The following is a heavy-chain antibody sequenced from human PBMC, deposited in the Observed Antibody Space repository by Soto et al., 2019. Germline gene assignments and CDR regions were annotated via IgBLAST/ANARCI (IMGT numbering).Heavy chain of an antibody. CDR1: GGTFSSYA. V-gene: IGHV1-69*01. J-gene: IGHJ6*02. D-gene: IGHD4-17*01. CDR2: IIPIFGTA. CDR3: ARTRTTVTSYYYYGMDV. Sequence: QVQLVQSGAEVKKPGSSVKVSCKASGGTFSSYAISWVRQAPGQGLEWMGGIIPIFGTANYAQKFQGRVTITADESTSTADMELSSVSSEDTVVYYCARTRTTVTSYYYYGMDVGGQGTTVTVSS.